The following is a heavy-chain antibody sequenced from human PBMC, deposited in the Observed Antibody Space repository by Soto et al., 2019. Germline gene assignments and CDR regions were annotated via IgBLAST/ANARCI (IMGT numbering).Heavy chain of an antibody. CDR1: GFTFSGSA. J-gene: IGHJ4*02. V-gene: IGHV3-23*01. Sequence: GSLRLSCAASGFTFSGSAMHWVRQAPGKGLEWVSAIGSSGSTYYADSVKGRFTISRDTPKKTLYLQMNSLRVEDTAKYYCAKGFRSLEWYSLAPFDYWGQGALVTVSS. D-gene: IGHD3-3*01. CDR3: AKGFRSLEWYSLAPFDY. CDR2: IGSSGST.